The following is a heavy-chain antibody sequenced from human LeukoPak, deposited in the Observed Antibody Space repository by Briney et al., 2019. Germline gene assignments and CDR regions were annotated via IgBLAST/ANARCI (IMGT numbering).Heavy chain of an antibody. CDR2: IYTSGST. J-gene: IGHJ6*02. D-gene: IGHD3-10*01. V-gene: IGHV4-4*07. Sequence: SETLSLTCTVPGGSISSYYWSWIRQPAGKGLEWIGRIYTSGSTNYNPSLKSRVTISVDTSKNQFSLKLSSVTAADTAVYYCATLWFGELFNGMDVWGQGTTVTVSS. CDR3: ATLWFGELFNGMDV. CDR1: GGSISSYY.